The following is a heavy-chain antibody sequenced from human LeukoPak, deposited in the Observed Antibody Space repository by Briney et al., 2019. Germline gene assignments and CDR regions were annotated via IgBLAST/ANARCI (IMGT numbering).Heavy chain of an antibody. Sequence: PGGSLRLSCAASGFTFSSFGMHWVRQAPGKGLEWVAFIRYDGSNKYYADSVKGRFTISRDNSKNTLYLQMNSLRAGDTAVYYCAKGRYFDDSWFDPWGQGTLVTVSS. CDR2: IRYDGSNK. CDR1: GFTFSSFG. V-gene: IGHV3-30*02. CDR3: AKGRYFDDSWFDP. J-gene: IGHJ5*02. D-gene: IGHD3-9*01.